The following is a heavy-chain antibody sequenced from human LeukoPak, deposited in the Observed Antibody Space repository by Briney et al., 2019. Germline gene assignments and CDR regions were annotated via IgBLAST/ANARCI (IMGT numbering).Heavy chain of an antibody. CDR2: IYPDDSNT. J-gene: IGHJ6*03. CDR1: GYNFPIYW. V-gene: IGHV5-51*01. D-gene: IGHD6-13*01. Sequence: SGESLKISCQGSGYNFPIYWIGWVRQMPGQGLEWMGIIYPDDSNTIYGPSFQGQVTISADKSINTAYLEWSSLKASDTAIYYCARQGAAGKYYYYYMDVWGKGTTVTVSS. CDR3: ARQGAAGKYYYYYMDV.